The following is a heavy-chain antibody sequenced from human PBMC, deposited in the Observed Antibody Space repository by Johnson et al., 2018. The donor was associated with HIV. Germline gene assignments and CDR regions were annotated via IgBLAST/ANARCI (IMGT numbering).Heavy chain of an antibody. Sequence: VQLVESGGGVVQPGRSLRLSCAASGFTFSTYVMHWVRRAPGKGLEWVALILYDGSNKYYADSVKGRFTISRDNSKNTLSLQMNSLRAEDTAVYYWAKGPAAVFGLVADIWGQGTKVTVSS. J-gene: IGHJ3*02. D-gene: IGHD3/OR15-3a*01. V-gene: IGHV3-30*18. CDR1: GFTFSTYV. CDR3: AKGPAAVFGLVADI. CDR2: ILYDGSNK.